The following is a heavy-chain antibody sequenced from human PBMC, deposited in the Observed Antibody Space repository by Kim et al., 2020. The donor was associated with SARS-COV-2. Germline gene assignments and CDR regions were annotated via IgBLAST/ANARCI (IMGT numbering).Heavy chain of an antibody. Sequence: ASVKVSCKASGYTFTSYAMHWVRQAPGQRLEWMGWINAGNGNTKYSQKFQGRVTITRDTSASTAYMELSSLRSEDTAVYYCARDTYDYIWGSYRYTNAFDIWGQGTMVTVSS. J-gene: IGHJ3*02. CDR1: GYTFTSYA. V-gene: IGHV1-3*01. CDR2: INAGNGNT. D-gene: IGHD3-16*02. CDR3: ARDTYDYIWGSYRYTNAFDI.